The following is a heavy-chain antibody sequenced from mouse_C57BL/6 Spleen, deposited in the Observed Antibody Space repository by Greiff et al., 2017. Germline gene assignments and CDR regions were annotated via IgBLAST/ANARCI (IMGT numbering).Heavy chain of an antibody. D-gene: IGHD1-1*01. CDR1: GYTFTDYE. CDR3: TRGYYGTDY. V-gene: IGHV1-15*01. J-gene: IGHJ2*01. CDR2: IDPETGGT. Sequence: QVHVKQSGAELVRPGASVTLSCKASGYTFTDYEMHWVKQTPVHGLEWIGAIDPETGGTAYNQKFKGKAILTADKSSSTAYMELRSLTSEDSAVYYCTRGYYGTDYWGQGTTLTVSS.